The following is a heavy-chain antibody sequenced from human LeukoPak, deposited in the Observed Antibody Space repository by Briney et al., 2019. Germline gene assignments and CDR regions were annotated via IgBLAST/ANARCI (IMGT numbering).Heavy chain of an antibody. D-gene: IGHD5-24*01. J-gene: IGHJ4*02. V-gene: IGHV1-18*04. CDR1: GYSFTGYG. CDR2: ISPYNGNT. CDR3: ARAPYRDGYNLGY. Sequence: ASVKVSCKASGYSFTGYGISWVRQAPGQGLEWMGSISPYNGNTKYAERFQDRFIMTTDASTNTAYMELRSLRSDDTAVYYCARAPYRDGYNLGYWGQGTLVTVSS.